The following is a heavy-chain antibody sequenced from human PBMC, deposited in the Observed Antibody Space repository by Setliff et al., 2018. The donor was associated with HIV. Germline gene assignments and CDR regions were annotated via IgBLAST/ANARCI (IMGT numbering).Heavy chain of an antibody. CDR2: ISSSGGRT. CDR1: GFTFSNYV. D-gene: IGHD3-3*01. J-gene: IGHJ5*02. CDR3: VRVVTIFSTGPHFDP. V-gene: IGHV3-23*01. Sequence: PGGSLRLSCAASGFTFSNYVMSWVRQTPGKGLEWVSVISSSGGRTYQADSVKGRFTISRDNSKNTLYRQMSSLRVEDTAVYYCVRVVTIFSTGPHFDPWGQGTLVTVSS.